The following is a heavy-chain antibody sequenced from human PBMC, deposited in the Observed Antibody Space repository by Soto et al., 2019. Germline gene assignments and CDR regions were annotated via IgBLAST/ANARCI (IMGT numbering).Heavy chain of an antibody. CDR2: IYDTGISGYTPST. CDR1: GSSITSSY. V-gene: IGHV4-59*01. J-gene: IGHJ6*02. Sequence: SETLSLTCTVSGSSITSSYWSWIRRPPGKGLEWIAYIYDTGISGYTPSTSYNPSLKSRVTMSVDTSKSQFSLKLTSVTAADTAVYYCARGEDAFFYYGLDVWGQGITVTVSS. CDR3: ARGEDAFFYYGLDV.